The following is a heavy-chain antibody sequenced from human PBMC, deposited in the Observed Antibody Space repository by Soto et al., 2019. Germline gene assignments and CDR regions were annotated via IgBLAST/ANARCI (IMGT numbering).Heavy chain of an antibody. J-gene: IGHJ6*03. CDR2: IIPILGIA. D-gene: IGHD3-3*01. V-gene: IGHV1-69*04. CDR1: GGSFSSYT. Sequence: ASVKVSCKASGGSFSSYTISWVRQAPGQGLEWMGRIIPILGIANYAQKFQGRVTITADKSTSTAYMELSSLRSEDTAVYYCARDRQGEIYDFWSGYYRTDYYYYYMDVWGKGTTVTVSS. CDR3: ARDRQGEIYDFWSGYYRTDYYYYYMDV.